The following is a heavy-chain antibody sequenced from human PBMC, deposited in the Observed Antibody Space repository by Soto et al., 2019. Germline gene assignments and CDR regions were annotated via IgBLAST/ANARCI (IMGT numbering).Heavy chain of an antibody. CDR1: GYSFTSYW. J-gene: IGHJ6*02. Sequence: GESLKISCKGSGYSFTSYWISWVRQMPGKGLEWMGRIDPSDSYTNYSPSFQGHVTISADKSISTAYLQWSSLKASDTAMYYCASPARRCSGGSCYSRHYYYYGMDVWGQGTTVTVSS. CDR3: ASPARRCSGGSCYSRHYYYYGMDV. V-gene: IGHV5-10-1*01. D-gene: IGHD2-15*01. CDR2: IDPSDSYT.